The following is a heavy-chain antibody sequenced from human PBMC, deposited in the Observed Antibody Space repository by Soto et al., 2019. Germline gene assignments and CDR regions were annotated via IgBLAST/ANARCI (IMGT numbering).Heavy chain of an antibody. CDR3: ARVAVGAYWFDP. D-gene: IGHD1-26*01. Sequence: EVQLVESGGGLVQPGGSLRLSCAASGFTFSNYWMHLIRQAPGEGLVWVSRINMDGTTTNYADSVEGRFTISRDNARNTLWLQMNSLRADDTAVYYCARVAVGAYWFDPWGQGTLVTVSS. J-gene: IGHJ5*02. V-gene: IGHV3-74*01. CDR1: GFTFSNYW. CDR2: INMDGTTT.